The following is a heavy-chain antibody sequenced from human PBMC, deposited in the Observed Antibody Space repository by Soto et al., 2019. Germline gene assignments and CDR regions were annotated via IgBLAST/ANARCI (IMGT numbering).Heavy chain of an antibody. J-gene: IGHJ6*03. CDR2: INPNSGDA. CDR3: GSERGGATATLDYYYFYMDV. CDR1: GYTFSDYY. D-gene: IGHD5-12*01. V-gene: IGHV1-2*06. Sequence: QVQLVQSGAEVKKPGASVTVSCKASGYTFSDYYLHWVRQAPGQGPEWMRRINPNSGDAKFAQKFQGRVTMTRDTSVRTAFMELNSLKPDGTAVYYCGSERGGATATLDYYYFYMDVWGKGTTVTVSS.